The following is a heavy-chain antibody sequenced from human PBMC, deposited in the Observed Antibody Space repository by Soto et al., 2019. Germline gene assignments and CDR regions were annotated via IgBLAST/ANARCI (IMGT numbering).Heavy chain of an antibody. J-gene: IGHJ4*02. D-gene: IGHD3-22*01. CDR3: ASQDSSGYYSFAGIFDY. Sequence: GGSLRLSCAASGFTFSSYGMHWVRQAPGKGLEWVAVISYDGSNKYYADSVKGRFTISRDNSKNTLYLQMNSLRAEDTAVYYCASQDSSGYYSFAGIFDYWGQGTLVTVSS. CDR2: ISYDGSNK. V-gene: IGHV3-30*03. CDR1: GFTFSSYG.